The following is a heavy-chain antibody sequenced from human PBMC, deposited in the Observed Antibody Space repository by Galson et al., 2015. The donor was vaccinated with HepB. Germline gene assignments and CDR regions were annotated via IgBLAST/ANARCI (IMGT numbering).Heavy chain of an antibody. CDR1: GFTFSSYG. J-gene: IGHJ4*02. D-gene: IGHD6-13*01. V-gene: IGHV3-30*02. CDR3: AKDNIGYSSSPHFDY. Sequence: SLRLSCAASGFTFSSYGMHWVRQAPGKGLEWVAFIRYDGSNKYYADSVKGRFTISRDNSKNTLYLQMNSLRAEDTAVYYCAKDNIGYSSSPHFDYWGQGTLVTVSS. CDR2: IRYDGSNK.